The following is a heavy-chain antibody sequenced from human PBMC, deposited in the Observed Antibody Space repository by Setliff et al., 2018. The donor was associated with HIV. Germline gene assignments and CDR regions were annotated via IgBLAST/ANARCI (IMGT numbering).Heavy chain of an antibody. J-gene: IGHJ5*02. V-gene: IGHV4-59*08. Sequence: SETLSLTRVVSDDSFTNYDWTWIRQSPGKALEWIGYISSSGTTNYNPSLKSRVTISVDTSKNQFSLKLKSVTAADTAIYYCARQGGYASPLGSWGQGTLVTVSS. CDR3: ARQGGYASPLGS. D-gene: IGHD2-15*01. CDR2: ISSSGTT. CDR1: DDSFTNYD.